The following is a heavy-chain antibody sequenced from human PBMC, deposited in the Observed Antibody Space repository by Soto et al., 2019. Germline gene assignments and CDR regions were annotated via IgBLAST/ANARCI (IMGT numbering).Heavy chain of an antibody. CDR1: GGTFSSYT. CDR2: IIPILGIA. V-gene: IGHV1-69*02. Sequence: QVQLVQSGAEVKKPGSSVKVSCKASGGTFSSYTIRWVRQAPGKGLEWMGRIIPILGIANYAQKFHGRVTITADKSTSTAYMALSSPKSDDTAVYYCASLWDVAGTYYWGQGTLVTVAS. D-gene: IGHD6-19*01. CDR3: ASLWDVAGTYY. J-gene: IGHJ4*02.